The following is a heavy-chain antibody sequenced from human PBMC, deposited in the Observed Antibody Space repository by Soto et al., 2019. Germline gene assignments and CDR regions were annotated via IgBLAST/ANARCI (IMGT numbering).Heavy chain of an antibody. V-gene: IGHV4-59*01. Sequence: XXTLSLPFTVSGGSISGYFWRWIRQPPGKGLECIGYLSDSGSTDYTPSLNSRVTISVDTSKNQFSLQLSHVTAADTAVYYCARKEYGDGLDVWGQGTTVTVSS. CDR1: GGSISGYF. D-gene: IGHD2-2*01. CDR3: ARKEYGDGLDV. CDR2: LSDSGST. J-gene: IGHJ6*02.